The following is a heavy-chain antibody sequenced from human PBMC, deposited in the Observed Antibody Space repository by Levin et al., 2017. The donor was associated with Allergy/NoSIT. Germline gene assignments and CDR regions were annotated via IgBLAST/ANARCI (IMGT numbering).Heavy chain of an antibody. J-gene: IGHJ6*02. CDR1: GFTFSSYW. D-gene: IGHD3-22*01. CDR3: ARSYGSPHYYYYYGMDV. Sequence: GGSLRLSCAASGFTFSSYWMHWVRQAPGKGLVWVSRINSDGSSTSYADSVKGRFTISRDNAKNTLYLQMNSLRAEDTAVYYCARSYGSPHYYYYYGMDVWGQGTTVTVSS. CDR2: INSDGSST. V-gene: IGHV3-74*01.